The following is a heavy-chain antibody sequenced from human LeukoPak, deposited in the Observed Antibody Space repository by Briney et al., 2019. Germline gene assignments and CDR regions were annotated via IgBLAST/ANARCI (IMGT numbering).Heavy chain of an antibody. Sequence: ASVKVSCKVSGYTLTELSMHWVRQAPGKGLEWMGGFDPEDGETIYAQKFQGRVTMTEDTSTDTAYMELSSLRSEDTAVYYWATPQGDYGDYVYAFDIWGQGTMVTVSS. D-gene: IGHD4-17*01. V-gene: IGHV1-24*01. CDR2: FDPEDGET. CDR3: ATPQGDYGDYVYAFDI. J-gene: IGHJ3*02. CDR1: GYTLTELS.